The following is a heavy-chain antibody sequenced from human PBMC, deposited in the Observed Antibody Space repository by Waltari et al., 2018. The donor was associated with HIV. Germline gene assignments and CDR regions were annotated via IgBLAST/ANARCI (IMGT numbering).Heavy chain of an antibody. CDR3: AKDGAPGRDAIFDS. V-gene: IGHV3-30*02. Sequence: QVHLVESGGAVVAPGGHLRRSCTPSGTTLDIFAIHWVRQAPGRGLEWVAGVRYDGSHDYYGDSVKGRFTISRDNSKNAIFLEMTILRLEDTAKYYCAKDGAPGRDAIFDSWGQGTLVTV. CDR2: VRYDGSHD. J-gene: IGHJ3*01. CDR1: GTTLDIFA. D-gene: IGHD1-26*01.